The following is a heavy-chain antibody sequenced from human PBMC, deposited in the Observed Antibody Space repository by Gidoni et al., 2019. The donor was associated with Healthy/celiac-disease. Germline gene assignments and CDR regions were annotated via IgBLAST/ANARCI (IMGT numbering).Heavy chain of an antibody. Sequence: EVQLVESGGGWVQPGGSLTGSCAASGFTFSSYSMTWVSQNQGKGLEWGSYISSSSSTIYYADSVKGRFTISRDNAKNSLYLQMNSLRAEDRAVYDCARGQYCTNGVCYNVGYYGMDVWGQGTTVTVSS. CDR1: GFTFSSYS. V-gene: IGHV3-48*01. CDR3: ARGQYCTNGVCYNVGYYGMDV. D-gene: IGHD2-8*01. J-gene: IGHJ6*02. CDR2: ISSSSSTI.